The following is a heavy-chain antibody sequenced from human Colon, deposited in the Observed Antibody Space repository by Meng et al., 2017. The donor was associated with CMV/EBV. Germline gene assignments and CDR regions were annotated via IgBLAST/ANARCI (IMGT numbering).Heavy chain of an antibody. V-gene: IGHV4-59*01. Sequence: GSLRLSCTVSGGSISSYYWSWIRQPPGKGLEWIGYIYYSGSTNYNPSLKSRVTISVDTSKNQFSLKQSSVTAADTAVYYCARGRRYCSSTSCKIYYYGMDVWGQGTTVTVSS. D-gene: IGHD2-2*01. CDR1: GGSISSYY. J-gene: IGHJ6*02. CDR2: IYYSGST. CDR3: ARGRRYCSSTSCKIYYYGMDV.